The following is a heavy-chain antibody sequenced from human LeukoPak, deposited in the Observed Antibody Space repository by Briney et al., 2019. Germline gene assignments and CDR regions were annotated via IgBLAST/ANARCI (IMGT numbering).Heavy chain of an antibody. J-gene: IGHJ4*02. Sequence: GGSLRLSCAASGFTFYDYAMHSVRQAPGKGLWWGSGIIWNIVIIGYADSVKGRFTISRDNAKNSLYLQMNSLRAEDMALYYCAKDIAETLEPMYSGSYYGYFDYWGQGTLVTVSS. CDR3: AKDIAETLEPMYSGSYYGYFDY. V-gene: IGHV3-9*03. CDR1: GFTFYDYA. CDR2: IIWNIVII. D-gene: IGHD1-26*01.